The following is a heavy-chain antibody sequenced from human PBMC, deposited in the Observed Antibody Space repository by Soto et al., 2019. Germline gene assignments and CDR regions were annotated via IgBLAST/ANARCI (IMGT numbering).Heavy chain of an antibody. J-gene: IGHJ4*02. CDR3: ASDSGYSVNDY. Sequence: PGGSLRLSCAASGFTFSTYGMHWVRQAPGKGLVWVSRISSDGSTTTYADAVKGRFTISRDNAKNTPYLHRNSLRGEDTAVYYCASDSGYSVNDYWGQGTLVTVSS. D-gene: IGHD3-22*01. CDR2: ISSDGSTT. CDR1: GFTFSTYG. V-gene: IGHV3-74*01.